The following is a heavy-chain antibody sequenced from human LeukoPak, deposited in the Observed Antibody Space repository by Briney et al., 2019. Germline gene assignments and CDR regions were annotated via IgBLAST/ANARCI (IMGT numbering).Heavy chain of an antibody. Sequence: GGSLRLSCAASGFTFSSYWMHWVRQAPGKGLVWVSRISDVGSHTFYADSVKGRFAMSRDNAKNTLYLQMGSLRAEDMAVYYCARAGFDDILTGYDYWGQGTLVTVSS. J-gene: IGHJ4*02. D-gene: IGHD3-9*01. CDR1: GFTFSSYW. V-gene: IGHV3-74*01. CDR3: ARAGFDDILTGYDY. CDR2: ISDVGSHT.